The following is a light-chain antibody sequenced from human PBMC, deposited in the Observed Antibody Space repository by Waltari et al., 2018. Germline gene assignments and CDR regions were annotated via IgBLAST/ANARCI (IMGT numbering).Light chain of an antibody. J-gene: IGKJ1*01. V-gene: IGKV3-20*01. CDR3: QQYGSSPRT. Sequence: EIVLTQSPGTLSLSPGERATLSCRASQSVSSSYLAWDQQKPGQAPRRLGHGASSRATGIPDRFSGSGSGTDFTLTISRLEPEDFAVYYCQQYGSSPRTFGQGTKVEIK. CDR2: GAS. CDR1: QSVSSSY.